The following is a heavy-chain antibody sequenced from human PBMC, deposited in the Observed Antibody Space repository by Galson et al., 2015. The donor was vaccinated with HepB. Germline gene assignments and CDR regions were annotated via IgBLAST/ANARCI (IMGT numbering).Heavy chain of an antibody. V-gene: IGHV4-39*01. CDR2: IYYSGST. CDR3: ARPYQSGDMWYWFDP. J-gene: IGHJ5*02. D-gene: IGHD2-21*01. Sequence: SETLSLTCAVYGGSISSSSYYWGWIRQPPGKGLEWIGSIYYSGSTYYNPSLKSRVTISVDTSKNQFSLKLSSVTAADTAVYYCARPYQSGDMWYWFDPWGQGTLVTVSS. CDR1: GGSISSSSYY.